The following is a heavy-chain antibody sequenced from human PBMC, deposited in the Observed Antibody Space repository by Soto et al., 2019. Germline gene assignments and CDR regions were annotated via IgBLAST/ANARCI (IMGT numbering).Heavy chain of an antibody. J-gene: IGHJ4*02. D-gene: IGHD6-13*01. Sequence: QTTGQGLEWMGWMNPNSGNTGYAQKFQGRVTMTRNTSISTAYMELSSLRSEDTAVYYCARAIGMKQQLIDYWGQGTLVTVSS. CDR2: MNPNSGNT. V-gene: IGHV1-8*01. CDR3: ARAIGMKQQLIDY.